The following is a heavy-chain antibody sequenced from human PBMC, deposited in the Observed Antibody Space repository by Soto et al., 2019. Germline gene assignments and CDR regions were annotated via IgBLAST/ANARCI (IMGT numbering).Heavy chain of an antibody. D-gene: IGHD3-3*01. V-gene: IGHV4-30-4*02. Sequence: SGTLSLTCSVSGVSISSGDSYWSWIRQPPGKGLDWVGYIYYTGTTYYNASLSSRLTMSVDTSNNQFSRKVNSVTAADRAVYYCERGHPKIFGVYVNAWFDPWGQGTRVSVSS. CDR1: GVSISSGDSY. CDR2: IYYTGTT. CDR3: ERGHPKIFGVYVNAWFDP. J-gene: IGHJ5*02.